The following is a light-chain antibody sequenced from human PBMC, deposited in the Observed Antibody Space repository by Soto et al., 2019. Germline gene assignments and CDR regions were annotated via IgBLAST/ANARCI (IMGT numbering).Light chain of an antibody. CDR3: QHYVGGSTIT. Sequence: EVVMTQSPGTLSLSPGERATLSCRASQSVSSRLAWYQQKPGQAPRLLISGASSRATGIPDRFSGSGSGTDFTLTISRLEPEDFALYYCQHYVGGSTITFGQGTLLEIK. CDR1: QSVSSR. V-gene: IGKV3-20*01. CDR2: GAS. J-gene: IGKJ5*01.